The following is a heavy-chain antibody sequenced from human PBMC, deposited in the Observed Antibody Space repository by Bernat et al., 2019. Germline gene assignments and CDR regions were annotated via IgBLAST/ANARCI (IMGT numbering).Heavy chain of an antibody. CDR1: GGSISSSSYY. CDR2: IYYSGST. D-gene: IGHD3-10*01. CDR3: ARRPGYYFDY. J-gene: IGHJ4*02. Sequence: QLQLQESGPGLVKPSETLSLTCTVSGGSISSSSYYWGWIRQPPGKGLEWIGSIYYSGSTYYNPSLKSRVTISVDTSKNQFSLKLSSVTAADTTVYYCARRPGYYFDYWGQGTLVTVSS. V-gene: IGHV4-39*01.